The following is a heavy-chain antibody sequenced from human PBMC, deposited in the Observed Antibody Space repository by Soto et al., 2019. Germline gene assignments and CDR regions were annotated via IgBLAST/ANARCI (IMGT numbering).Heavy chain of an antibody. CDR1: GYTFTSYA. CDR3: ARMTALDSSSWYPYGMDV. CDR2: INAGNGNT. D-gene: IGHD6-13*01. V-gene: IGHV1-3*01. Sequence: GASVKVSCKASGYTFTSYAMHLVRPAPGQRLEWMGWINAGNGNTKYSQKFQGRVTITRDTSASTDYMELSSMRSEDTAVYYCARMTALDSSSWYPYGMDVWGQXSTVTVSS. J-gene: IGHJ6*02.